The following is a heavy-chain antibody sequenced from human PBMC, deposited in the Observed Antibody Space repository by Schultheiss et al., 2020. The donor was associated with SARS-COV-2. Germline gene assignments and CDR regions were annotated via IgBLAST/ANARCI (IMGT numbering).Heavy chain of an antibody. CDR3: ARAVDGALTT. J-gene: IGHJ5*02. CDR1: GGSFSGYY. CDR2: IYTSGST. D-gene: IGHD1-26*01. Sequence: SETLSLTCAVYGGSFSGYYWSWIRQPPGKGLEWIGRIYTSGSTNYNPSLKSRVTMSLDMSRNQFSLKLTSVTAADTAVYYCARAVDGALTTSGQGTLVTVSS. V-gene: IGHV4-59*10.